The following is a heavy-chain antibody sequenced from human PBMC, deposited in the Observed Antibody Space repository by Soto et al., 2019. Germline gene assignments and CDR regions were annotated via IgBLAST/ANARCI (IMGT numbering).Heavy chain of an antibody. CDR2: IYWDDDK. D-gene: IGHD2-21*02. CDR3: AQSRWGGDCLESYASHYYYGMDV. CDR1: GFSLSTSGVG. Sequence: QITLKESGPTLVKPTQTLTLTCSFSGFSLSTSGVGVGWIRQPPGKALEWLALIYWDDDKHYSPSLSGRLTVTKDTSKYQVVLIMTNMDPVATATYYCAQSRWGGDCLESYASHYYYGMDVWGQGTTVTVSS. J-gene: IGHJ6*02. V-gene: IGHV2-5*02.